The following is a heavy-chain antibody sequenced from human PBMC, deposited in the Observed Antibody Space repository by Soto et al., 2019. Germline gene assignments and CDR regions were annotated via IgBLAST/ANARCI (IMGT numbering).Heavy chain of an antibody. CDR1: GFTFSSYW. J-gene: IGHJ5*02. V-gene: IGHV3-7*01. CDR3: ARSIAARLNWFDP. D-gene: IGHD6-6*01. CDR2: IKQDGCEE. Sequence: EVQLVESGGGLVQPGGSLRLSCAASGFTFSSYWMSWVRHAPGKGLEWVANIKQDGCEEHYVDSVKGRFTISRDNAKSSLYLQMNSLRAEDTAVYYCARSIAARLNWFDPWGQGTLVTVSS.